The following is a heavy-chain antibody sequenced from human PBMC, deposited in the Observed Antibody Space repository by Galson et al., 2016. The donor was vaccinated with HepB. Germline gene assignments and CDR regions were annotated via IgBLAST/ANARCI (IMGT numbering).Heavy chain of an antibody. CDR2: IWHDGWTK. D-gene: IGHD1-26*01. V-gene: IGHV3-33*01. CDR3: ARSSPVGATHAGLDY. Sequence: SLRLSCAESGFAFSAFGMHWVRQAPGKGLEWVADIWHDGWTKHYADAMKGRFTISRDNSLHTLYLHVSTLRVEDTAVDYCARSSPVGATHAGLDYWGQGTLVTVSS. CDR1: GFAFSAFG. J-gene: IGHJ4*02.